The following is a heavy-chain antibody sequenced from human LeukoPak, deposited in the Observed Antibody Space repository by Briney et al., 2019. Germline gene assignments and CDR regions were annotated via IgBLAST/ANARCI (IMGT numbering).Heavy chain of an antibody. J-gene: IGHJ4*02. CDR3: ARLREMATIQFDY. V-gene: IGHV4-4*02. CDR1: GGSISDNNR. CDR2: IFHSGSI. D-gene: IGHD5-24*01. Sequence: SGTLSLTCAVSGGSISDNNRWNWVRQPPGKGLEWIGEIFHSGSIHYNSSLKSRVTISMDKSKNQFSLKLSSVTAADTAVYYCARLREMATIQFDYWGQGTLVTVSS.